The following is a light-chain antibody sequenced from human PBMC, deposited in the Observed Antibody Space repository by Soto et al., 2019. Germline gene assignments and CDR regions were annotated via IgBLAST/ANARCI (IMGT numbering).Light chain of an antibody. V-gene: IGKV3-15*01. CDR2: GAS. CDR1: QSVSSN. J-gene: IGKJ1*01. CDR3: QQYNNWPPWT. Sequence: EIVMTQSPATLSVSPGERATLSCRASQSVSSNLAWHQQKPGQAPRLLIYGASTRATGIPARFSGSGSGTEFTLTISRLQSADFAVYYCQQYNNWPPWTFGQGTKVEIK.